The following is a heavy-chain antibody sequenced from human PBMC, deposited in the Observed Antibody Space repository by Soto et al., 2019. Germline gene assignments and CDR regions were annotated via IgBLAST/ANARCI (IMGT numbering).Heavy chain of an antibody. V-gene: IGHV5-51*01. CDR1: GYSFTSYW. Sequence: PGESLKISCKGSGYSFTSYWIGWVRQMPGKGLEWMGIIYPGDSDTRYSPSFQGQVTISADKSISTAYLQWSSLKASDTAMYYCARLPPPLYAEQYYFDYWGQGTLVTVSS. J-gene: IGHJ4*02. CDR2: IYPGDSDT. CDR3: ARLPPPLYAEQYYFDY. D-gene: IGHD6-19*01.